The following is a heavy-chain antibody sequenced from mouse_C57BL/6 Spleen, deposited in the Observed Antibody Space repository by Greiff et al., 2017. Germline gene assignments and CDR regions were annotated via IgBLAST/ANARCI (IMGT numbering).Heavy chain of an antibody. CDR1: GYTFTDYY. J-gene: IGHJ1*03. V-gene: IGHV1-26*01. CDR3: ARETTVVATRYFDV. CDR2: INPNNGGT. Sequence: EVKLMESGPELVKPGASVKISCKASGYTFTDYYMNWVKQSHGKSLEWIGDINPNNGGTSYNQKFKGKATLTVDKSSSTAYMELRSLTSEDSAVYYCARETTVVATRYFDVWGTGTTVTVSS. D-gene: IGHD1-1*01.